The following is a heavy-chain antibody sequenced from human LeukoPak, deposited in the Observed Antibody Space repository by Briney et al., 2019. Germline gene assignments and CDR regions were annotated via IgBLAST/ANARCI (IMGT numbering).Heavy chain of an antibody. V-gene: IGHV3-21*01. Sequence: GGSLRLSCAASGFTFSDSAMDWVRQGPGKGLEWVSSISTSGSYIHYADSVKGRFTISRDNAKNSLFLQMNSLRAEDTAVYYCARDIATAGHFAFDYWGQGTLVTVSS. D-gene: IGHD6-13*01. J-gene: IGHJ4*02. CDR3: ARDIATAGHFAFDY. CDR1: GFTFSDSA. CDR2: ISTSGSYI.